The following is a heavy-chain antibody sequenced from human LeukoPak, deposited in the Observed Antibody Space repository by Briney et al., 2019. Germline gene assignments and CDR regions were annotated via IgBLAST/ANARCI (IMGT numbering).Heavy chain of an antibody. Sequence: GGSLRLSCAASGFGVSSKYMAWVRQAPGKGLEWVTVISSGDSTYYADSVKGRFTISRDSSKNTLYLQMNTLRAEDTAVYYCAREEGGQLWFDALNYWGQGTLVTVSS. J-gene: IGHJ4*02. CDR2: ISSGDST. CDR3: AREEGGQLWFDALNY. CDR1: GFGVSSKY. D-gene: IGHD5-18*01. V-gene: IGHV3-53*01.